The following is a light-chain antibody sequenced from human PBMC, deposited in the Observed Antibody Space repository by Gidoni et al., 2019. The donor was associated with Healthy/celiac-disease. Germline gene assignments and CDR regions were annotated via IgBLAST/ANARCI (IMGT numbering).Light chain of an antibody. V-gene: IGKV3-11*01. Sequence: EIVLTQSPATLSLSPGERATLSCRASQSVSSYLAWYQQKPGQAPRLLIYDASNRATGIPARFSGSGSVTDFTLTISSLEPEDFAVYYCQQRSNWPPTFXPXTKVDIK. CDR3: QQRSNWPPT. CDR2: DAS. CDR1: QSVSSY. J-gene: IGKJ3*01.